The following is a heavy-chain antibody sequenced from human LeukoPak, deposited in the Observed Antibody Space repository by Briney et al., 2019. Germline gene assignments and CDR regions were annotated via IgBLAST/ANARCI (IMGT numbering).Heavy chain of an antibody. CDR1: GYTFTSYY. J-gene: IGHJ4*02. D-gene: IGHD5-18*01. CDR2: INPSGGST. V-gene: IGHV1-46*01. CDR3: AREQRDTDFFDY. Sequence: ASVKVSCKASGYTFTSYYMHWVRQAPGQGLEWMGIINPSGGSTSYAQKFQGRVTMTRDTSTSTVYMELSSLRSEDTAVYCCAREQRDTDFFDYWGQGTLVTVSS.